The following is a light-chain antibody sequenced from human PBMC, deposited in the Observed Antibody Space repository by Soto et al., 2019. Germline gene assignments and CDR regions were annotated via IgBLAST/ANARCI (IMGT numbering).Light chain of an antibody. CDR3: QQYSNWPRT. CDR2: GAS. CDR1: QSVSDN. Sequence: EVVMTQSPATLSVSPGERATLSCRASQSVSDNLAWYQQKPGQAPRLLMYGASTRATGIPARFSGSRSGTEFTLTTSSLQSEDFVVYYCQQYSNWPRTFGQGTKVELK. V-gene: IGKV3-15*01. J-gene: IGKJ1*01.